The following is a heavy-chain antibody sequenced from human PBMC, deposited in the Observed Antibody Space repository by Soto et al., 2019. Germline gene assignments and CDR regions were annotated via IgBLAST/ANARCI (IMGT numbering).Heavy chain of an antibody. V-gene: IGHV4-34*01. CDR2: INHSGST. CDR1: GGAFSGYY. J-gene: IGHJ3*02. Sequence: SEPLSLTYVGSGGAFSGYYWTWIRQPPGTGLEWIGEINHSGSTNYNPSLKSRVTISVDTSKNQFSLKLTSVTAADTAVYYCARSRSYDSSGYRGLDAFDIGGQGT. D-gene: IGHD3-22*01. CDR3: ARSRSYDSSGYRGLDAFDI.